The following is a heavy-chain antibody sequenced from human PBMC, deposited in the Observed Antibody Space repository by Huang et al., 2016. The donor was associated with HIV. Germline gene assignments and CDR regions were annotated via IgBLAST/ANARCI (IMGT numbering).Heavy chain of an antibody. CDR1: GFTFKDAW. CDR3: TTWARTSAGGN. V-gene: IGHV3-15*01. Sequence: EVQLVESGGGLVKPGGSLRLSCAACGFTFKDAWMRWVRQTPGKGLGGDGLIKTKEDGGTTDYAAPVKGRFSMSRDDSKNTFYLQMNSLKSEDTAVYYCTTWARTSAGGNWGQGTLVSVSS. J-gene: IGHJ4*02. CDR2: IKTKEDGGTT. D-gene: IGHD6-25*01.